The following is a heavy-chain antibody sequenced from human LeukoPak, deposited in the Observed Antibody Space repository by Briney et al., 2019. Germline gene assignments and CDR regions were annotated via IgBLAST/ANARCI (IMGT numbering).Heavy chain of an antibody. J-gene: IGHJ6*03. D-gene: IGHD3-16*01. CDR2: IYYSGST. CDR1: GYSISSGYL. CDR3: AREKIGTGTVLGKDYYYMDV. V-gene: IGHV4-38-2*02. Sequence: PSETLSLTCTVSGYSISSGYLWGWIRQPPGKGLEWIGYIYYSGSTNYNPSLKSRVTISVDTSKNQFSLKLSSVTAADTAMYYCAREKIGTGTVLGKDYYYMDVWGKGTTVTVSS.